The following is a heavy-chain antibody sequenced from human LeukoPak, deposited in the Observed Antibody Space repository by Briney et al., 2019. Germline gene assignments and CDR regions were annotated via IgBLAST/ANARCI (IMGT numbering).Heavy chain of an antibody. D-gene: IGHD3-3*01. J-gene: IGHJ4*02. CDR2: IYYSGST. Sequence: SETLSLTCTVSGGSISSYYWSWIRQPPGKGLEWIGYIYYSGSTNYNPSLKSRVTISVDTSKNQFSLKLSSVTAADTAVYYCARGKEDYDFWSGYSKWYFDYWGQGTLVTVSS. CDR3: ARGKEDYDFWSGYSKWYFDY. CDR1: GGSISSYY. V-gene: IGHV4-59*12.